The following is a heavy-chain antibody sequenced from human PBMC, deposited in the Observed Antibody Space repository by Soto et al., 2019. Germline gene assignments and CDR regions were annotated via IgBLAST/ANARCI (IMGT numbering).Heavy chain of an antibody. V-gene: IGHV4-31*03. CDR2: IYYTGTT. D-gene: IGHD5-12*01. J-gene: IGHJ4*02. CDR1: GGSISRGGYY. CDR3: ARGSGYGTFDS. Sequence: QVQLQESGPGLGKPSETLSLTCTVSGGSISRGGYYWSWIRQHPGKGLEWIGYIYYTGTTYYNPSLKSRVTISVDTSKKQFSLKLNSVSAADTAIYYCARGSGYGTFDSWGQGTLVTVSS.